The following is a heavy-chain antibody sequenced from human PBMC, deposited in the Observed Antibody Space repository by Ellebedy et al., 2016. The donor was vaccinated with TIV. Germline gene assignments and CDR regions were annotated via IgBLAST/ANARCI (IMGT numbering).Heavy chain of an antibody. J-gene: IGHJ4*02. Sequence: GGSLRLSCAASGFIFSSYAMHWVRLAPGKGLEWVAVIWSDGNIEYYGDSVKGRFTISRDNSKNTLYLQMNSLRAEETAVYHCARDNRGYFGSGSYPFDCWGQGTLVTVSS. D-gene: IGHD3-10*01. CDR2: IWSDGNIE. CDR3: ARDNRGYFGSGSYPFDC. V-gene: IGHV3-33*01. CDR1: GFIFSSYA.